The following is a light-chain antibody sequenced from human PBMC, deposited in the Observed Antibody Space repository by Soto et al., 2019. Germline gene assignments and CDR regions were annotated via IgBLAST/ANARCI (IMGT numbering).Light chain of an antibody. CDR2: QTS. CDR3: HQRQSWPRT. V-gene: IGKV3-11*01. J-gene: IGKJ1*01. Sequence: EIVLTQSPATLSLFPGDRVTLSCRASQYINTSLAWYQHRPGQAPRLLIYQTSIRAAGIPARFSASGTGTDFTLTISDVQPEDFAVYYCHQRQSWPRTFGQGTKVDI. CDR1: QYINTS.